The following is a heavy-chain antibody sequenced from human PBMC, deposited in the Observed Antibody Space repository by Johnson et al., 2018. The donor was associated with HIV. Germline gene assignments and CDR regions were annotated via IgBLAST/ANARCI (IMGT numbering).Heavy chain of an antibody. J-gene: IGHJ3*01. CDR1: GFTLSLFA. V-gene: IGHV3-48*03. CDR3: TRDRDGVGVS. CDR2: ISSSGSTI. Sequence: VQLVESGGGLVQPGGSLRLSCTASGFTLSLFAMHWVRQAPGKGLEWVSYISSSGSTIYYADSVKGRFTISRDNGNKEVYLQMDSLRVEDTAVYYCTRDRDGVGVSWCQGTMVTVSS. D-gene: IGHD3-10*01.